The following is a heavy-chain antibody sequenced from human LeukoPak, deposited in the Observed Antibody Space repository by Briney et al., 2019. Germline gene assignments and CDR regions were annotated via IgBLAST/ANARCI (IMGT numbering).Heavy chain of an antibody. CDR1: GGTFSSYA. CDR3: AREGRYYDSSGSYYYMDV. V-gene: IGHV1-69*06. D-gene: IGHD3-22*01. Sequence: EASVKVSCKASGGTFSSYAISWVRQAPGQGLEWMGGIIPIFGTANYAQKFQGRVTITADKSTSTAYMELSSLRSEDTAVYHCAREGRYYDSSGSYYYMDVWGKGTTVTVSS. J-gene: IGHJ6*03. CDR2: IIPIFGTA.